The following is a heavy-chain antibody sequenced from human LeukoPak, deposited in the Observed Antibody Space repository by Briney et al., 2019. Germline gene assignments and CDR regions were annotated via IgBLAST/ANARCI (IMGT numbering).Heavy chain of an antibody. J-gene: IGHJ4*02. V-gene: IGHV4-31*03. D-gene: IGHD1-26*01. CDR1: GGSISSGGYY. Sequence: SQTLSLTCTVSGGSISSGGYYWSWIRQHPGKGLEWIGYIYYSGSTYYNPSLKSRVTISVDTSKNQFSLKLSSVTAADTAVYCCARESRATQLDYWGQGTLVTVSS. CDR2: IYYSGST. CDR3: ARESRATQLDY.